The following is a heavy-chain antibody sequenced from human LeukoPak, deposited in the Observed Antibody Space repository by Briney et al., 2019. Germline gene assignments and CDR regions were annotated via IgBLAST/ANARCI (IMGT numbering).Heavy chain of an antibody. CDR3: ARAGYCSSTSCYTPPIYYYMDV. D-gene: IGHD2-2*02. CDR2: ISAYNGNT. CDR1: GYTFTSYG. J-gene: IGHJ6*03. Sequence: ASVKVSCNASGYTFTSYGISWVRQAPGQGLEWMGWISAYNGNTNYAQKLQGRVTMTTDTSTSTAYMELRSLRSDDTAVYYCARAGYCSSTSCYTPPIYYYMDVWGKGTTVTVSS. V-gene: IGHV1-18*01.